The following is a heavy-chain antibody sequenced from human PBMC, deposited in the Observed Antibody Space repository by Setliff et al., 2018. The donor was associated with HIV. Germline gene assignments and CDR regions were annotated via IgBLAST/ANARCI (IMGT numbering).Heavy chain of an antibody. CDR2: IYHTGRT. CDR3: ASRIYYYDESRVLREEGFVP. CDR1: DYSITSGYY. D-gene: IGHD3-22*01. J-gene: IGHJ5*02. V-gene: IGHV4-38-2*02. Sequence: PSETLSLTCTVSDYSITSGYYWTWIRQPPGKGLEWTGSIYHTGRTYYNRSLESRLTISIDTSKNQFSLKLTSVTAADTAMYYCASRIYYYDESRVLREEGFVPWGQGTLVTVSS.